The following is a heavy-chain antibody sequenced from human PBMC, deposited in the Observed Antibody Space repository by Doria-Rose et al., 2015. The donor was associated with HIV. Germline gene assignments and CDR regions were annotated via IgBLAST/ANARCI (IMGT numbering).Heavy chain of an antibody. V-gene: IGHV2-26*01. D-gene: IGHD6-13*01. CDR1: GVSLSSPGMG. Sequence: ESGPVLVKPTETLTLTCTVSGVSLSSPGMGASWIRQPPGKALEWLANIFSDDERSYKTSLKSRLTISRGTSKSQVVLTMTDMDPADTATYYCARIKSSRWYHKYYFDFWGQGTLVIVSA. J-gene: IGHJ4*02. CDR2: IFSDDER. CDR3: ARIKSSRWYHKYYFDF.